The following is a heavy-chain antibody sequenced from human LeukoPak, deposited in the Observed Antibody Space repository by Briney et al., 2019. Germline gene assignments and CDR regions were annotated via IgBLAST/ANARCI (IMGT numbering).Heavy chain of an antibody. CDR1: GDSISSRSYY. V-gene: IGHV4-39*01. Sequence: SETLSLTCTVSGDSISSRSYYWGWIRQPPGKGLEWIGSIYYSGSTYYNPSLKSRVTISVDTSKNQYFLKLSSVTAAHTAVYSCARQDTAMVQGGCHFDYWGQGTLVTVSA. J-gene: IGHJ4*02. CDR2: IYYSGST. CDR3: ARQDTAMVQGGCHFDY. D-gene: IGHD5-18*01.